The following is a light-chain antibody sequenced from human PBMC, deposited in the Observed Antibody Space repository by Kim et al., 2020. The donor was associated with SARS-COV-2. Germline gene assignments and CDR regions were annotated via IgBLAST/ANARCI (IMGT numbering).Light chain of an antibody. Sequence: DIVLTQSPDSLAVSLGERATFNCRSSQSVYFSSNNNNFLAWYQQKPGQPPKLLIYWASTRASGVPDRFSGRGSGTDFTLTISRLQAEDVAVYYCQQYYTTPPTFGQGTKVDIK. CDR2: WAS. V-gene: IGKV4-1*01. J-gene: IGKJ2*01. CDR1: QSVYFSSNNNNF. CDR3: QQYYTTPPT.